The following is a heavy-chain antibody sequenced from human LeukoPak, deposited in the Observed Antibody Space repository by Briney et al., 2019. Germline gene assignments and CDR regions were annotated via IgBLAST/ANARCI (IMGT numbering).Heavy chain of an antibody. J-gene: IGHJ4*02. CDR1: GGSINNYY. CDR2: IYYSGST. Sequence: PSETLSLTCAVSGGSINNYYWTWIRQPPGKGLEWIGYIYYSGSTNYNPSLKSRVTISVDTSKNQFSLKLSSVTAADTAVYYCASFGSGFDYWGQGTLVTVSS. V-gene: IGHV4-59*01. D-gene: IGHD1-26*01. CDR3: ASFGSGFDY.